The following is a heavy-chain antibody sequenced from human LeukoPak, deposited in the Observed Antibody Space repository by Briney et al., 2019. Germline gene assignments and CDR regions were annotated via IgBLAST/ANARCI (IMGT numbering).Heavy chain of an antibody. CDR3: ARGIVVVPAAIRDDAFDI. D-gene: IGHD2-2*02. CDR1: GYTFTGYY. V-gene: IGHV1-2*02. CDR2: ISPNSGGT. Sequence: ASVKVSCKASGYTFTGYYIHWVRQAPGQGLEWMGWISPNSGGTNYAQKFQGRVTVTRDTSISTAYMELSRLSSDDTAVYDCARGIVVVPAAIRDDAFDIWGQGTMVTVSS. J-gene: IGHJ3*02.